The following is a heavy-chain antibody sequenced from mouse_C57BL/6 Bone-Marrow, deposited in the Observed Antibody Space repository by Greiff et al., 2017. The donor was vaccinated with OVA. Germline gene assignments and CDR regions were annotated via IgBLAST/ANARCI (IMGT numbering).Heavy chain of an antibody. J-gene: IGHJ1*03. CDR3: ARYDYHWYFDV. Sequence: QVQLQQPGAELVKPGASVKLSCKASGYTFTSYWMHWVKQRPGQGLEWIGMIHPNSGSTNYNEKFKSKATLTVDKSSSTAYMQLSSLTSEDSAVYYCARYDYHWYFDVWGTGTTVTVSS. V-gene: IGHV1-64*01. CDR2: IHPNSGST. CDR1: GYTFTSYW. D-gene: IGHD2-4*01.